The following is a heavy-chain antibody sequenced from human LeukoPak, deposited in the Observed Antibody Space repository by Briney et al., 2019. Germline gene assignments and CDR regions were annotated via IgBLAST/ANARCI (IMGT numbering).Heavy chain of an antibody. V-gene: IGHV3-23*01. CDR1: GFTFSSLA. D-gene: IGHD2-15*01. CDR3: ATRFSGGSY. CDR2: FSGSGGDT. Sequence: GGSLRLSCAASGFTFSSLAMSWVRQAPGKGLEWVSAFSGSGGDTYYADSVKGRFSISRDNSKNTLYLQMNSLRADDTAVYYCATRFSGGSYWGQGTLVTVSS. J-gene: IGHJ4*02.